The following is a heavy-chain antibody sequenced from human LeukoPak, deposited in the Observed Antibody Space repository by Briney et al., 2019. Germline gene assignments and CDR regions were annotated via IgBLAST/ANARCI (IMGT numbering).Heavy chain of an antibody. V-gene: IGHV3-30*14. CDR3: ARAVPYYYDSSGYYPPQYYFDY. J-gene: IGHJ4*02. CDR2: ISYDGSNE. CDR1: GFTFSTYA. Sequence: GGSLRLSCAASGFTFSTYAIHWVRQAPGKGLEWVALISYDGSNEYYADSVKGRFTISRDNSKNTLYLQMNSLRAEDTAVYYCARAVPYYYDSSGYYPPQYYFDYWGQGTLVTVSS. D-gene: IGHD3-22*01.